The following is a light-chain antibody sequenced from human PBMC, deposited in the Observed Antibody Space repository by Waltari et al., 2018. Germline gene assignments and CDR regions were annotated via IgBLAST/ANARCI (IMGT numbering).Light chain of an antibody. CDR3: QQRANWPLT. J-gene: IGKJ4*01. CDR1: QSVSSY. CDR2: DAS. V-gene: IGKV3-11*01. Sequence: EIVLTQSPATLSLSPGERATLSCRASQSVSSYLGWYQQKPGQAPRLLIYDASNRATGIPARFSGSWSGTDVTLTISSLEFEDVAVYYCQQRANWPLTFGGGTKVEIK.